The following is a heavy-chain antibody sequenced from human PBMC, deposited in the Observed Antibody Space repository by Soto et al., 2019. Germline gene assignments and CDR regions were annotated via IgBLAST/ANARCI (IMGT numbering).Heavy chain of an antibody. J-gene: IGHJ5*02. D-gene: IGHD6-19*01. CDR1: GGSINNHY. V-gene: IGHV4-59*11. CDR2: VYYNGIT. Sequence: SETLSLTCTVSGGSINNHYWSWIRQPPGKGLEWLGYVYYNGITNYNPSLKSRVTISVDTSKNQFSLNLSSVTAADTAVYYCARGGAKSIAVARRWFDPWGQGTLVTVSS. CDR3: ARGGAKSIAVARRWFDP.